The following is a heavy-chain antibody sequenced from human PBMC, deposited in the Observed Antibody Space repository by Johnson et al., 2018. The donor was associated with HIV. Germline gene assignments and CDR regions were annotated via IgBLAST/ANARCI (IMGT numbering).Heavy chain of an antibody. CDR1: GFTFDDYG. CDR3: ARLEDRGRGAFDI. CDR2: IYWNGGRT. J-gene: IGHJ3*02. V-gene: IGHV3-20*04. D-gene: IGHD3-10*01. Sequence: VQLVESGGGVVRPGGSLRLSCAASGFTFDDYGMSWVRQAPGKGLEWVSGIYWNGGRTGYADSVKGRFTISSDNSKNTLYLQMNSLRAEDTAVYYCARLEDRGRGAFDIWGQGTMVTVSS.